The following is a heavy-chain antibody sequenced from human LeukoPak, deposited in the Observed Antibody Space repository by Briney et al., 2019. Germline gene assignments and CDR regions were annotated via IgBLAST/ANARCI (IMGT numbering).Heavy chain of an antibody. V-gene: IGHV1-8*03. Sequence: ASVKVSCKASGYTFTSYDINWVRQATGQGLEWMGWMNPNSGNTGYAQKFQGRVTITRNTSISTAYMELRSLRSDDTAVYYCARVFSRVPAAPMDVWGKGTTVTVSS. CDR1: GYTFTSYD. J-gene: IGHJ6*04. CDR3: ARVFSRVPAAPMDV. CDR2: MNPNSGNT. D-gene: IGHD2-2*01.